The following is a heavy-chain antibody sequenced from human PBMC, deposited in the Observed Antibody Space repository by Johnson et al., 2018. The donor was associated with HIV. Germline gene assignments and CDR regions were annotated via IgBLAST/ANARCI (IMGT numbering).Heavy chain of an antibody. V-gene: IGHV3-30*02. D-gene: IGHD2-21*02. CDR2: IQYDGSNK. Sequence: QVLLVESGGGVVQPGGSLRLSCAVSGFTFSSYGMHWVRQAPGKGLEWVAFIQYDGSNKYYADSVKGRFTISRDNSKNTLYLQMNSLRAEDTAVYYCAKVYCGGDCSFGGAAFNIWGQGTMVTVSS. CDR3: AKVYCGGDCSFGGAAFNI. CDR1: GFTFSSYG. J-gene: IGHJ3*02.